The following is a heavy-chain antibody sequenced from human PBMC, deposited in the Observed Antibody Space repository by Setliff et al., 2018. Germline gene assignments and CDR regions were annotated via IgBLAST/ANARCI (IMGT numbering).Heavy chain of an antibody. D-gene: IGHD3-10*01. J-gene: IGHJ4*02. Sequence: SETLSLTCTVSGGSISSSSFYWGWIRQPPGKGLEWIGSIYYSGSTFYNLFLESRVTMSVDTSKNQFSLKLSAVTAADTAVYYCARDVGGEGYFDSWGQGTLVTVSS. CDR3: ARDVGGEGYFDS. CDR2: IYYSGST. V-gene: IGHV4-39*07. CDR1: GGSISSSSFY.